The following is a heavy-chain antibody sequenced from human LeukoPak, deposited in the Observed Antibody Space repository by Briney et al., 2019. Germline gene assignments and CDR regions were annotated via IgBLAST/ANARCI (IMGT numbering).Heavy chain of an antibody. Sequence: PSETLSLTCAVSGYSIRGGYYWGWIRQPPGKEMEWIGSIYHSGNTYYNPSLKSRVIMSVDTSKNQFSLKLSSVTAADTAVYYCARGPGGAGGVYFDYWGQGTLVAVSS. CDR2: IYHSGNT. J-gene: IGHJ4*02. V-gene: IGHV4-38-2*01. D-gene: IGHD6-19*01. CDR3: ARGPGGAGGVYFDY. CDR1: GYSIRGGYY.